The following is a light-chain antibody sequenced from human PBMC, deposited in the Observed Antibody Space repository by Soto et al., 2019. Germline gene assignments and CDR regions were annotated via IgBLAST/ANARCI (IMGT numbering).Light chain of an antibody. V-gene: IGKV1-39*01. J-gene: IGKJ1*01. CDR2: AAS. CDR3: RQSYSTPPT. CDR1: QSISSY. Sequence: DIKMTQSPSSLSASVGDRVTITCRASQSISSYLNWYQQKPGKAPKLLIYAASSLQSGVPSRFSGRGSGTDFTLTISSLEPEDFATYYCRQSYSTPPTFGQGTKVEIQ.